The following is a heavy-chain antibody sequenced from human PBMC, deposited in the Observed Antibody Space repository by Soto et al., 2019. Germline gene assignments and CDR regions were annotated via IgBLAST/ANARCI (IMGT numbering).Heavy chain of an antibody. D-gene: IGHD6-13*01. CDR2: ISGSGGST. CDR1: GFTFSSYA. J-gene: IGHJ5*02. Sequence: EVQLLESGGGLVQPGGSLRLSCAASGFTFSSYAMSWVRQAPGKGLEWVSAISGSGGSTYYADSVKGRFTISRDNSKNTLYLQMTSLRAEDTAIYYCAKGGTRVAAATRGNWFDPWGQGTLVTVSS. V-gene: IGHV3-23*01. CDR3: AKGGTRVAAATRGNWFDP.